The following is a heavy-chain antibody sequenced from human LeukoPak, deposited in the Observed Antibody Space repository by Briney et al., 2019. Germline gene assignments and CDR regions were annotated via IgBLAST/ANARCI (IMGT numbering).Heavy chain of an antibody. CDR2: INPNSGGT. Sequence: ASVKVSCKAPGYTFTGYYMHWVRQAPGQGLEWMGWINPNSGGTNYAQKFQGRVTMTRDTSISTAYMELSRLRSDDTAVYYCARNYCSSTSCYRGGGYWGQGTLVTVSS. J-gene: IGHJ4*02. CDR1: GYTFTGYY. V-gene: IGHV1-2*02. D-gene: IGHD2-2*02. CDR3: ARNYCSSTSCYRGGGY.